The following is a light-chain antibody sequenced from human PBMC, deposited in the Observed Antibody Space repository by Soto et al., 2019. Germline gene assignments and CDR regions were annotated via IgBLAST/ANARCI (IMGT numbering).Light chain of an antibody. CDR1: SSDVGGYDQ. V-gene: IGLV2-14*01. Sequence: QSALTQPASVSGSPGQSIAISCTGTSSDVGGYDQVSWYQQHPGKVPKLMIYAVSNRPSRVSDRFSGSQSGNTASRTISGLQAEDEADYYCSSYTGSGTFFGGGTKLTVL. CDR2: AVS. CDR3: SSYTGSGTF. J-gene: IGLJ2*01.